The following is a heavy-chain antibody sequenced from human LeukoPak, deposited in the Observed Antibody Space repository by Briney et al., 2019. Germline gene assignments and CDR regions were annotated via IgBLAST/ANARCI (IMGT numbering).Heavy chain of an antibody. CDR3: ARLMGERSLFDY. D-gene: IGHD1-26*01. CDR1: GFTFSSYA. Sequence: GGSLRLSCAASGFTFSSYAMHWVRQAPGMGLEWVAVISYDGSNKYYADSVRGRFTISKDNSKNTLYLQMNSLRAEDTAVYYCARLMGERSLFDYWGQGVLVTVSS. J-gene: IGHJ4*02. V-gene: IGHV3-30-3*01. CDR2: ISYDGSNK.